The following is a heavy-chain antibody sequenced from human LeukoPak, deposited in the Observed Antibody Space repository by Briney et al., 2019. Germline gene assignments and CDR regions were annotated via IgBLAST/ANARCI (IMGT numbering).Heavy chain of an antibody. CDR1: GGSISSYY. V-gene: IGHV4-59*01. Sequence: SETLSLTCTVSGGSISSYYWSWIRQPPGKGLEWIGYIYYSGSTNYNPSLTSRGAISVDTSKNQFSLTLRHVTAADPGVHYFARITNPYVPWGQGTLVTVSS. CDR3: ARITNPYVP. D-gene: IGHD3-10*01. J-gene: IGHJ5*02. CDR2: IYYSGST.